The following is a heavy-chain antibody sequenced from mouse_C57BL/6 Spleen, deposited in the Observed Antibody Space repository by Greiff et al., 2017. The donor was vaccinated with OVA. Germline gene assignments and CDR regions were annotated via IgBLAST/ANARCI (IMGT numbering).Heavy chain of an antibody. V-gene: IGHV3-6*01. Sequence: EVQLVESGPGLVKPSQSLSLTCSVTGYSITSGYYWNWIRQFPGNKLEWMGYISYDGSNNYNPSLKNRISITRDTSKNQFFLKLNSVTTEDTATYYCARGTGTRFDYWGQGTTLTVSS. D-gene: IGHD4-1*01. CDR1: GYSITSGYY. CDR2: ISYDGSN. J-gene: IGHJ2*01. CDR3: ARGTGTRFDY.